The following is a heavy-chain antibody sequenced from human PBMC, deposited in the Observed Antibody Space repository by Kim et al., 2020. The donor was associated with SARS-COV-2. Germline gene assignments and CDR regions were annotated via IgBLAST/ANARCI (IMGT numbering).Heavy chain of an antibody. CDR3: ARDMMVRRVIGYYYGMNV. CDR1: GFTFSSYA. V-gene: IGHV3-30*04. D-gene: IGHD3-10*01. CDR2: ISYDGSNK. J-gene: IGHJ6*02. Sequence: GGSLRLSCAASGFTFSSYAMHWVRQAPGKGLEWVAVISYDGSNKYYADPVKGRFTISRDNFKNTLYLQMNSLRAEDTAVYYCARDMMVRRVIGYYYGMNVWRRGTTVTVSS.